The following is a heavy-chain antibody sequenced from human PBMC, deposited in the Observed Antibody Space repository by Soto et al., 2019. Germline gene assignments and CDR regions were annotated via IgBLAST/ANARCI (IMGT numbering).Heavy chain of an antibody. V-gene: IGHV3-30-3*01. CDR2: ISYDGSNK. D-gene: IGHD1-7*01. J-gene: IGHJ5*02. CDR3: ARDNNNWNYVRYNWRAP. Sequence: PGGSLRLSWAASGFTFSSYAMHGGRQAPGKGLEWVAVISYDGSNKYYADSVKGRFTISRDNSKNTLYLQMNSLRAEDTAVYYCARDNNNWNYVRYNWRAPWAQGTLVPGS. CDR1: GFTFSSYA.